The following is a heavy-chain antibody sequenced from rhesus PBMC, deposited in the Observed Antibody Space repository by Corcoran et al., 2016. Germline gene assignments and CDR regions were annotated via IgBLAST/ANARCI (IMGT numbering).Heavy chain of an antibody. CDR3: VLDSLITKSAGDY. V-gene: IGHV4-80*01. D-gene: IGHD4-11*01. CDR1: GVSIPNNW. CDR2: INGNGDTF. J-gene: IGHJ4*01. Sequence: QVRLQESGPGLVKPSETLSLTCDVSGVSIPNNWWSWTRPPPGQGLEWIGEINGNGDTFYRNPSLESRVTISTDASKNQLSLKLRFVSAADTAVYYCVLDSLITKSAGDYWGQGTLVTVSS.